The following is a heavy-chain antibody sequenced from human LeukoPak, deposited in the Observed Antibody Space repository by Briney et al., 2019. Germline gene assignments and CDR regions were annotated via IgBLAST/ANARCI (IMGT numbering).Heavy chain of an antibody. D-gene: IGHD6-13*01. Sequence: SETLSLTCTVSGGSISSSSYYWGWIRQPPGKGLEWIGSIYYSGSTYYNPSLKSRVTVSVDTSKNQLSLKLSSVTAADTAVYYCASARTSSRSWFTFDYWGQGILVTVSS. J-gene: IGHJ4*02. CDR3: ASARTSSRSWFTFDY. CDR1: GGSISSSSYY. CDR2: IYYSGST. V-gene: IGHV4-39*01.